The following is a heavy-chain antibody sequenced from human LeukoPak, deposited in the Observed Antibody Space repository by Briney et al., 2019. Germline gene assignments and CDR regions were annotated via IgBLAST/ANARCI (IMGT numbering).Heavy chain of an antibody. D-gene: IGHD3-16*01. J-gene: IGHJ4*02. CDR2: ISGSGGST. CDR1: GFTFNSHA. V-gene: IGHV3-23*01. CDR3: AKGPSAWGSYYSDY. Sequence: PGGSLRLSCAASGFTFNSHAMSWVRQAPGRGLEWVSAISGSGGSTYYADSVKGRFTISRDNSKNTLYLQMNSLRAEDTAVYYCAKGPSAWGSYYSDYWGQGTLVTVSS.